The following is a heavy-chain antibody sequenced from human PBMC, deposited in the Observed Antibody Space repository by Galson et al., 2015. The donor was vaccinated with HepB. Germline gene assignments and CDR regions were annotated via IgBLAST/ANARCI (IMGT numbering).Heavy chain of an antibody. J-gene: IGHJ4*02. Sequence: SLRLSCAASGFSFSGDYMDWVRQTPGRGLQWVGRCRNKANSYTTDYAASVRGRSTISRDDSKNLLYLHINSLTIDDTAVYYCVRVRGGGVFDYWGQGTLVTVSS. D-gene: IGHD3-3*01. CDR1: GFSFSGDY. V-gene: IGHV3-72*01. CDR3: VRVRGGGVFDY. CDR2: CRNKANSYTT.